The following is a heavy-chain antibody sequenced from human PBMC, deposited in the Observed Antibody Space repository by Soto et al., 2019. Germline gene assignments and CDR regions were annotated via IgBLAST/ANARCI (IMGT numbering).Heavy chain of an antibody. V-gene: IGHV4-59*08. CDR2: IYYSGST. J-gene: IGHJ4*02. CDR1: GGSISIYY. CDR3: ARHVYYYDSSGYSVLFDY. Sequence: SETLSLTCTVSGGSISIYYWSWIRQPPGKGLEWIGYIYYSGSTNYNPSLKSRVTISVDTSKNQFSLKLSSVTAADTAVYYCARHVYYYDSSGYSVLFDYWGQGTLVTVS. D-gene: IGHD3-22*01.